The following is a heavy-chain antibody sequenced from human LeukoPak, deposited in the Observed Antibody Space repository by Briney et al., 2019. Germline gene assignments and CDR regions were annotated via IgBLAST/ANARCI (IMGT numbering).Heavy chain of an antibody. V-gene: IGHV3-48*04. CDR1: GFIFSTYS. D-gene: IGHD3-22*01. J-gene: IGHJ3*02. CDR3: ARAYYDSSGYFNAFDI. Sequence: GGSLRLSCAASGFIFSTYSMNWVRQAPGKGLEWVSYIDSSSSTIYYADSVKGRFTISRGNAKNSLYLQMNSLRAEDTAVYYCARAYYDSSGYFNAFDIWGQGTMVTVSS. CDR2: IDSSSSTI.